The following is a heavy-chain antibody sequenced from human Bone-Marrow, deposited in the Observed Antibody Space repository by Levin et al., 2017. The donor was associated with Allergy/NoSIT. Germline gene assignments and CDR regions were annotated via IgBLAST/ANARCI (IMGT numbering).Heavy chain of an antibody. D-gene: IGHD3-22*01. V-gene: IGHV3-48*02. CDR2: ITSSGDST. CDR1: GFTFRHYT. Sequence: HPGGSLRLSCAASGFTFRHYTMNWVRQAPGKGLEWVSCITSSGDSTYYADSVKGRFTISRDNAKNSLYLQLNRLRDEDTAMYYCARDPARGYYDSSGYSGDHWGQGTLVTVSS. CDR3: ARDPARGYYDSSGYSGDH. J-gene: IGHJ4*02.